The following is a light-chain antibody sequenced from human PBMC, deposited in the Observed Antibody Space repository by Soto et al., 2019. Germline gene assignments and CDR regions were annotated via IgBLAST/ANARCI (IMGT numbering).Light chain of an antibody. V-gene: IGKV1-5*03. CDR1: QSISSW. Sequence: DSQMTQYPSTLSASVGDRVTITCRASQSISSWLAWYQQKPGKAPKLLISKASTLQSGVPPRFSGSGSGTEFTLTISSLQPDDFANYYCQQYESYPMTFGGGTKVEIK. CDR2: KAS. J-gene: IGKJ4*01. CDR3: QQYESYPMT.